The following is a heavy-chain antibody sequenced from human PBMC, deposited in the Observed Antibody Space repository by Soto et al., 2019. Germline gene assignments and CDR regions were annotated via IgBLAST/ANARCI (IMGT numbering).Heavy chain of an antibody. J-gene: IGHJ4*02. CDR1: GYTFTNYY. CDR3: ARGQIRSPWTAGNY. D-gene: IGHD2-21*02. CDR2: MNPSDGST. Sequence: QVQLVQSGAEVKKPGASVKVSCKASGYTFTNYYMHWVRQAPGQGLEWMGIMNPSDGSTSYLQKFQGRVTTTRDTSTSTVHMELSSLRSDDTAMYYWARGQIRSPWTAGNYWGQGTLVTVSS. V-gene: IGHV1-46*01.